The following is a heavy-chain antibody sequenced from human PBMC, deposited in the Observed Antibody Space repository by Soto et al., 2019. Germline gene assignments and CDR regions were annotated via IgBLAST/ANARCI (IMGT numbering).Heavy chain of an antibody. CDR1: GGSFSGYY. D-gene: IGHD3-16*01. J-gene: IGHJ4*02. CDR2: INHSGST. Sequence: ASEALCLTYAVYGGSFSGYYWSWIRQPPGKGLEWIGEINHSGSTNYNPSLKSRVTISVDTSKNQFSLKLSSVTAADTAVYYCARVRNSLPYWGQVTLVTV. CDR3: ARVRNSLPY. V-gene: IGHV4-34*01.